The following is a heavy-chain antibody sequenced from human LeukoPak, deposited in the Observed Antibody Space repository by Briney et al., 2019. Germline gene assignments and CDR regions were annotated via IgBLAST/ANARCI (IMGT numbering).Heavy chain of an antibody. V-gene: IGHV3-30-3*01. J-gene: IGHJ4*02. Sequence: PGRSLGLSCAASGFTFSSYAMHWVRQAPGKGLEWVAVISYDGSNKYYADSVKGRFTISRDNSKNTLYLQMNSLRAEDTAVYYCARDKSEKDHSSGWYSGLDYWGQGTLVTVSS. CDR1: GFTFSSYA. D-gene: IGHD6-19*01. CDR2: ISYDGSNK. CDR3: ARDKSEKDHSSGWYSGLDY.